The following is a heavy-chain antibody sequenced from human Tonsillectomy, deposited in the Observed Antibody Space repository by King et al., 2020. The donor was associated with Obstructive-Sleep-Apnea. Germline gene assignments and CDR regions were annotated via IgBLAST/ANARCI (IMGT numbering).Heavy chain of an antibody. CDR3: ASSGELSLSNFDY. Sequence: VQLVESGGGVVQPGRSLRLSCAASGFTFSSYGMHWVRQAPGKGLEWLAVIWYDGSNKYYADSVKGRFTISRDNSKNTLYLQMNSLRAEDTAVYYCASSGELSLSNFDYWGQGTLVTVSS. V-gene: IGHV3-33*01. CDR2: IWYDGSNK. CDR1: GFTFSSYG. D-gene: IGHD3-16*02. J-gene: IGHJ4*02.